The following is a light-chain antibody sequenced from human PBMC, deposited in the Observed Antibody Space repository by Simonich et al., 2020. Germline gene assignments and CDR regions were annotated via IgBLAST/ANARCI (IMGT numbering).Light chain of an antibody. CDR2: KDS. J-gene: IGLJ3*02. CDR3: YSAADNNRV. V-gene: IGLV3-27*01. Sequence: SSELTQPSSVSVSPGQTARITCSGDVLAKKYARWFQQEPGQAPVLVIYKDSERPSGIPERFSGSSSGTTVTLTISGAQVEDEADYYCYSAADNNRVFGGGTKLTVL. CDR1: VLAKKY.